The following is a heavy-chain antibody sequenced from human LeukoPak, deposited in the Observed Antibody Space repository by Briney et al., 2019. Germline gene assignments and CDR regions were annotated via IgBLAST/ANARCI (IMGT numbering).Heavy chain of an antibody. J-gene: IGHJ6*02. Sequence: GGSLRLSCAASGFTFSSNYMSWVRQAPGKGLEWVSVIYSGGSTYYADSVKGRFTISRDNSKNTLYLQMNSLRAEDTAVYYCARDWRYSGSSIYYYYGMDVWGQGTTVTVSS. CDR2: IYSGGST. V-gene: IGHV3-53*01. CDR3: ARDWRYSGSSIYYYYGMDV. D-gene: IGHD1-26*01. CDR1: GFTFSSNY.